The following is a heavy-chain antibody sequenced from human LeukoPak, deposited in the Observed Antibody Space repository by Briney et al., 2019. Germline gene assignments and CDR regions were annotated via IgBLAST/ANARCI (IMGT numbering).Heavy chain of an antibody. CDR3: AEDMARYNWNDGVVWDDAFDI. CDR2: ISWNSGSI. Sequence: GRSLRLSCAASGFTFDDYAMHWVRHAPGKGLEWVSGISWNSGSIGYADSVKGRFTISRDNAKNSLYLQMNSLRAEDTALYYCAEDMARYNWNDGVVWDDAFDIWGQGTMVTVSS. CDR1: GFTFDDYA. V-gene: IGHV3-9*01. J-gene: IGHJ3*02. D-gene: IGHD1-1*01.